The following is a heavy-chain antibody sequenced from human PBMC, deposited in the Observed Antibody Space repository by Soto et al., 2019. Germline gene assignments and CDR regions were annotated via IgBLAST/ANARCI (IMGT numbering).Heavy chain of an antibody. CDR3: ASAKGYGMDV. CDR1: GGSISSYY. J-gene: IGHJ6*02. Sequence: QVQLQESGPGLVKPSETLSLTCTVSGGSISSYYWSWIRQPPRKELEWIVYIYYSGSTNYNPSLQSRVTISVDTSKNQLSRKLSSVTAADTAWDYCASAKGYGMDVWGQGTTVTVSS. CDR2: IYYSGST. V-gene: IGHV4-59*08.